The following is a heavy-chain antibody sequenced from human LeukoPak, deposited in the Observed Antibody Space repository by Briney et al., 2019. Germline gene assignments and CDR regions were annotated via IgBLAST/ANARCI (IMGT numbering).Heavy chain of an antibody. CDR2: ISGSGGST. Sequence: GGSLRLSCAASGFTFSSYAMSWVRQAPGKGLEWVSAISGSGGSTYYADSVKGRFTISRDNSKNTLYLQMNSLRAEDTAVYYCARDDYEVYYYGMDVWGQGTTVTVSS. V-gene: IGHV3-23*01. J-gene: IGHJ6*02. D-gene: IGHD4-17*01. CDR1: GFTFSSYA. CDR3: ARDDYEVYYYGMDV.